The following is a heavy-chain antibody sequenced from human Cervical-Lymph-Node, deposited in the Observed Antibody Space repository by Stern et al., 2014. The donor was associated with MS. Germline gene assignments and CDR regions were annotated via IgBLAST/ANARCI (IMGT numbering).Heavy chain of an antibody. Sequence: EVQLVESGGGVVRPGGSLRLSCAASGFNFDDHAMTWVRQAPGKGLEWVSGINWNGVSAGHADSVKGRFTISRDNAKNSLYLQMDSLRAEDTAVYHCARVRKSDYVASYFDFWGQGTLVTVSS. CDR2: INWNGVSA. CDR3: ARVRKSDYVASYFDF. D-gene: IGHD4-17*01. CDR1: GFNFDDHA. V-gene: IGHV3-20*01. J-gene: IGHJ4*02.